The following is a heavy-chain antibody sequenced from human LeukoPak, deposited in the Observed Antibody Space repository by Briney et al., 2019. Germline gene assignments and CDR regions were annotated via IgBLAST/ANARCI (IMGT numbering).Heavy chain of an antibody. CDR3: AKGETYYDFWSGYYLDY. CDR2: IWYDGSNK. J-gene: IGHJ4*02. CDR1: GFTFSSYG. D-gene: IGHD3-3*01. Sequence: GRSLRLSCAASGFTFSSYGMHWVRQAPGKGLEWVAVIWYDGSNKYYADSVKGRFTISRDNSKNTLYLQMNSLRAEDTAVYYCAKGETYYDFWSGYYLDYWGQGTLVTVSS. V-gene: IGHV3-33*06.